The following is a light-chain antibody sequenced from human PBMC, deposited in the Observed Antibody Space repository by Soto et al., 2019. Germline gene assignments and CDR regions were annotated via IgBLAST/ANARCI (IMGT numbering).Light chain of an antibody. Sequence: QSALTQPASMSGSPGQSITISCTGTSSDVGGYNYVSWYQHHPGKAPKLIIYDVTNRPSGVSNPFSGSKSGNTASLTISGLQPEDEADYYCSSYTTSNTRQIAFGTGTKLTVL. CDR3: SSYTTSNTRQIA. J-gene: IGLJ1*01. CDR2: DVT. CDR1: SSDVGGYNY. V-gene: IGLV2-14*03.